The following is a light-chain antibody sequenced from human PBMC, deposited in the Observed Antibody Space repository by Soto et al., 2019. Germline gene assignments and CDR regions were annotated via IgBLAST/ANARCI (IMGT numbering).Light chain of an antibody. CDR2: YDS. V-gene: IGLV3-21*04. J-gene: IGLJ2*01. CDR3: QGWDSSSDHVV. CDR1: NIGSKS. Sequence: SYELTQPPSVSVAPGKTARITCGGNNIGSKSVHWYQQKPGQATVLVIYYDSDRPSGIPERFSGSNSWNTATLTISRVEAGDEADYYCQGWDSSSDHVVFGGGTKLTVL.